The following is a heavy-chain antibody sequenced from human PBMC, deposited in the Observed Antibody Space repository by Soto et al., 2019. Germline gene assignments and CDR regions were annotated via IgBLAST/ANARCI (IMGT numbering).Heavy chain of an antibody. D-gene: IGHD3-22*01. J-gene: IGHJ3*02. CDR1: GFTFSSYG. CDR3: ATVYYYDSSAHDAFDI. CDR2: ISYDGSNK. V-gene: IGHV3-30*03. Sequence: ESGGGVVQPGRSLRLSCAASGFTFSSYGMHWVRQAPGKGLEWVAVISYDGSNKYYADSVKGRFTISRDNSKNTLYLQMNSLRAEDTAVYYCATVYYYDSSAHDAFDIWGQGTMVTVSS.